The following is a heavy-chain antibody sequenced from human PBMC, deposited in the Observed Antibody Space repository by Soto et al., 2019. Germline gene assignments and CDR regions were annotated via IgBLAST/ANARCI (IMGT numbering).Heavy chain of an antibody. J-gene: IGHJ4*02. D-gene: IGHD3-9*01. V-gene: IGHV3-23*01. CDR1: GFTLSNFA. Sequence: EVQLLESGGGLVQPGGSLRLSCAASGFTLSNFAMSWVRQAPGKGLEWVSVVSGSGITTKYADSVKGRFIISRDNPTNTLALQMHSLRADDTGVYYSVKGRLPGHDNGNFDYWGQGTLVTVSS. CDR2: VSGSGITT. CDR3: VKGRLPGHDNGNFDY.